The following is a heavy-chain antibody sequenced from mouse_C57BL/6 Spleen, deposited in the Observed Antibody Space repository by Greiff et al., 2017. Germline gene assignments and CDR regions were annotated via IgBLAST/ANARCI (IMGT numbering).Heavy chain of an antibody. J-gene: IGHJ3*01. D-gene: IGHD2-1*01. CDR2: IYPGDGDT. CDR3: YYGNSRVAY. V-gene: IGHV1-80*01. CDR1: GYAFSSYW. Sequence: QVQLKESGAELVKPGASVKISCKASGYAFSSYWMNWVKQRPGKGLAWIGQIYPGDGDTNYNGKFKGKATLTADKSSSTAYMQLSSLTSEDSAVYFCYYGNSRVAYWGQGTLVTVSA.